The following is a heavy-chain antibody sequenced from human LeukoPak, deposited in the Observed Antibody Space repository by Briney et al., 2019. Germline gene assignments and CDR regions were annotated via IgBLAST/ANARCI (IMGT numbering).Heavy chain of an antibody. CDR1: GGSISSYY. CDR3: AIGEIYFDY. D-gene: IGHD5-24*01. CDR2: IFYSGST. J-gene: IGHJ4*02. V-gene: IGHV4-59*08. Sequence: SETLSLTCTVSGGSISSYYWSWIRQPPGKGLEWIGYIFYSGSTNYNPSLQSRVTISVDTSKNQFSLKLSSVTAADTAVYYCAIGEIYFDYWGQGTLVTVSS.